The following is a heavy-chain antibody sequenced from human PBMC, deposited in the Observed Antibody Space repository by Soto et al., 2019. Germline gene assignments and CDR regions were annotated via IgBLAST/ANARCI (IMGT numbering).Heavy chain of an antibody. CDR2: ISGSGGST. CDR3: AKADCSGGSCYYGMDV. D-gene: IGHD2-15*01. J-gene: IGHJ6*02. V-gene: IGHV3-23*01. CDR1: GFTFSSYA. Sequence: GGSLRLSCAASGFTFSSYAMSWVRQAPGKGLEWVSAISGSGGSTYYADSVKGRFTISRDNSKNTLYPQMNSLRAEDTAVYYCAKADCSGGSCYYGMDVWGQGTTVTVSS.